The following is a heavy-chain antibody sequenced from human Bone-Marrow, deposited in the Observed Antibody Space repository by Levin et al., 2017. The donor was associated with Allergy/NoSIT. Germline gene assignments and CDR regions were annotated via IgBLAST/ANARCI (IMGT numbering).Heavy chain of an antibody. CDR3: APLLFGNIAAAGTGDLFDY. Sequence: SGPTLVKHTQTLTLTCTFSGFSLSTTGVGVGWIRQPPGEALDWLALIRWDDDKYYSPSLKNRLPITKDTSKNQVVLTMTIMDPVYTATSYCAPLLFGNIAAAGTGDLFDYWGQGTLVTVSS. J-gene: IGHJ4*02. D-gene: IGHD6-13*01. CDR1: GFSLSTTGVG. CDR2: IRWDDDK. V-gene: IGHV2-5*02.